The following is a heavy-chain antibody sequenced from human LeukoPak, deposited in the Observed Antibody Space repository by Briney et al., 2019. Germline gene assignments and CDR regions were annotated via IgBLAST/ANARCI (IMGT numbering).Heavy chain of an antibody. D-gene: IGHD2-21*01. CDR3: ARHHSTDLEY. CDR2: VYVNGAN. V-gene: IGHV4-39*01. J-gene: IGHJ4*02. Sequence: SETLSLTCTVSGGSITSGNYHWASTRQPRGKGLEWIGNVYVNGANYYNPSLKSQVAISIDMSKNQFSLKLTSVTAADSAVYYCARHHSTDLEYWGQGTLVTVSS. CDR1: GGSITSGNYH.